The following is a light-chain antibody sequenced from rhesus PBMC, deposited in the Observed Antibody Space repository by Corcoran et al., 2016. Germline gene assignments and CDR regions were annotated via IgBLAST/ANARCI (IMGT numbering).Light chain of an antibody. J-gene: IGKJ2*01. CDR3: QQCNTAPYS. V-gene: IGKV1-21*01. CDR2: KAS. CDR1: QGISSW. Sequence: DIQMTQSPSSLSASVGDRVTITCQASQGISSWLAWYQQKPGKAPNLLIYKASSLQSGVASRFSGSGSGTDFTLTISSLQPDDFASYYCQQCNTAPYSFGRGTKVEIK.